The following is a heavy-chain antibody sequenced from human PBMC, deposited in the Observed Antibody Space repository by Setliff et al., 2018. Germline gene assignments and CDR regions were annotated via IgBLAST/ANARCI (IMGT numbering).Heavy chain of an antibody. V-gene: IGHV3-7*05. CDR2: IKQDGSEK. CDR1: GFTFSSHW. Sequence: GGSLRLSCAASGFTFSSHWLSWVRQAPGKGLEWVANIKQDGSEKYYVDSVKGRFTISRDNAKNSLYLQMNSLRAEDTAVYYCARVAYSYGRYYYYYYMDVWGKGTTVTVSS. J-gene: IGHJ6*03. CDR3: ARVAYSYGRYYYYYYMDV. D-gene: IGHD5-18*01.